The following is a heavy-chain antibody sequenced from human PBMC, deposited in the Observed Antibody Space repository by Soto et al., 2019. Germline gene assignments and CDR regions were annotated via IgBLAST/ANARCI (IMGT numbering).Heavy chain of an antibody. D-gene: IGHD3-16*01. CDR2: IWYDGSNK. V-gene: IGHV3-33*01. J-gene: IGHJ4*02. CDR3: ARDRGTYVFDY. CDR1: GFTFSNYG. Sequence: QVQMVESGGGVVQPGRSLRLSCAASGFTFSNYGMHWIRQAPGKGLEWVAVIWYDGSNKYYADSVKGRFTISRDNAKNTLYLQMNSLRAEDKAVYYCARDRGTYVFDYWGQGTLVTVSS.